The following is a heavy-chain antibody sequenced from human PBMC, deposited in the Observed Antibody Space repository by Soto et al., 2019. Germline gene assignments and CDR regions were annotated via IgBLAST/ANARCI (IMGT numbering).Heavy chain of an antibody. V-gene: IGHV3-23*01. Sequence: GGSLRLSCAASGFSFNIFAMNWVRQAPGQGLEWVSGISGGGGSTYYADSVKGRFTISRDNSNNTLYLQMNSLRAEDTAVYYCAKDPASYDSSAQFDSWGQGTLVTVSS. CDR2: ISGGGGST. J-gene: IGHJ4*02. CDR1: GFSFNIFA. D-gene: IGHD3-22*01. CDR3: AKDPASYDSSAQFDS.